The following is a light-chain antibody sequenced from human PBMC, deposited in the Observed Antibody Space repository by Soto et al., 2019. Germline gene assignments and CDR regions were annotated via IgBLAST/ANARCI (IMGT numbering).Light chain of an antibody. V-gene: IGKV3D-15*01. CDR2: GAS. Sequence: DIVLTQSPGTLSLSPGERATLSCRASQSVTSNYLAWYQQKPGQAPRILIFGASSRATGIPARFSGSGSGTEFNLTISSLQSEDFAVYFCQQYDDWLRLTFGGGTKVDIK. CDR3: QQYDDWLRLT. J-gene: IGKJ4*01. CDR1: QSVTSN.